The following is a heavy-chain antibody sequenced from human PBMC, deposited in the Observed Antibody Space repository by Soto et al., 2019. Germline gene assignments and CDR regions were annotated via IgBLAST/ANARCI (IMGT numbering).Heavy chain of an antibody. V-gene: IGHV3-11*01. CDR1: GFTFSDYY. CDR3: AKMSSENYYDPVFS. Sequence: QVQLVESGGGLVKTSASLTIACAASGFTFSDYYMSWVRQAPGKGLEWVSYISSSGNTIYYADSVKGRFTISRDNAKNSVYLQINSLRAEDPGLYFCAKMSSENYYDPVFSWGQGTLVTVSS. CDR2: ISSSGNTI. J-gene: IGHJ4*02. D-gene: IGHD3-22*01.